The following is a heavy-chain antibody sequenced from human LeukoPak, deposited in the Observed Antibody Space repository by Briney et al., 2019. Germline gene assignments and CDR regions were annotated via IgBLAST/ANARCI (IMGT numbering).Heavy chain of an antibody. CDR3: ARHVGGGVGAIYFDY. CDR1: EPRFSGYW. Sequence: GGSLKISCQGSEPRFSGYWLGWVRQMPGKGLEWMGIIYPGDSDTRYSPSFQGQVTISADKSISTAYLQWSSLKASDTAMYYCARHVGGGVGAIYFDYWGQGTLVTVSS. CDR2: IYPGDSDT. J-gene: IGHJ4*02. D-gene: IGHD1-26*01. V-gene: IGHV5-51*01.